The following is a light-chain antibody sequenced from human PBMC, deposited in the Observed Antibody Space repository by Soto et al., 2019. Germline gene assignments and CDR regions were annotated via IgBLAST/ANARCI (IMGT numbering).Light chain of an antibody. Sequence: DIQMTQSPSTLSASVGDRVTITCRASQSISSWLAWYQQKPGKAPNLLIYKASTLESGVPSRFSGSGSGTEFTLTVSSLQPDDFATYYCQQYDSYALPFGGGTKVDIK. CDR3: QQYDSYALP. CDR2: KAS. CDR1: QSISSW. V-gene: IGKV1-5*03. J-gene: IGKJ4*01.